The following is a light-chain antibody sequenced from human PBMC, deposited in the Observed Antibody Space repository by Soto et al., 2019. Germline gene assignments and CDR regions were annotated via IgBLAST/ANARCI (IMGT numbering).Light chain of an antibody. CDR1: SSNIGSNT. J-gene: IGLJ2*01. CDR2: SNN. Sequence: QSVLTQPPSASGTPGPRVTISCSGSSSNIGSNTVNWYQQLPGTATKLLFYSNNQRPSGVPDRYSGSKSGTSASLAISGLQSEDEAEYYCAAWDDSLNGVVFGGGTKLTVL. V-gene: IGLV1-44*01. CDR3: AAWDDSLNGVV.